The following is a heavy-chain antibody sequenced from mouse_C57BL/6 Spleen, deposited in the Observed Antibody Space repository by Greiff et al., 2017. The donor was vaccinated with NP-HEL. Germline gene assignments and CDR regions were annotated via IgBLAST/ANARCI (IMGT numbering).Heavy chain of an antibody. D-gene: IGHD1-1*01. V-gene: IGHV1-72*01. CDR2: IDPNSGGT. CDR3: ARPYYYGSLGDYAMDY. Sequence: VQLQQPGAELVKPGASVKLSCKASGYTFTSYWMHWVKQRPGRGLEWIGRIDPNSGGTKYNEKFKSTATLTVDKPSSTAYMQLSSLTSEDSAVYYCARPYYYGSLGDYAMDYWGQGTSVTVSS. J-gene: IGHJ4*01. CDR1: GYTFTSYW.